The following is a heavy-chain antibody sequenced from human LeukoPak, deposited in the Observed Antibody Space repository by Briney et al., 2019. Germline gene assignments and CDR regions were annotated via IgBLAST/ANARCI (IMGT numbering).Heavy chain of an antibody. J-gene: IGHJ4*02. CDR2: IKSKTHGGTT. D-gene: IGHD6-19*01. Sequence: GGSLRLPCAASGFTFSNAWMSWVRQAPGKGLEWVGRIKSKTHGGTTDYAAPVEGRFTISRDDSKNTLFLQMNSLKTEDTAVYYCTISPVAGLDYWGQGTLVTVSS. CDR3: TISPVAGLDY. CDR1: GFTFSNAW. V-gene: IGHV3-15*01.